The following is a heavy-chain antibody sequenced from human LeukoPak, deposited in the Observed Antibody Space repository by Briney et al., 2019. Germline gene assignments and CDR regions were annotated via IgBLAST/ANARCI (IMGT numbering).Heavy chain of an antibody. V-gene: IGHV1-2*06. CDR2: INPNSGGT. CDR3: ASIGVKPVVITTLTIPSDYFDY. D-gene: IGHD3-22*01. Sequence: ASVKVSCKASGYTFAGYYMHWVRQAPGQGLEWMGRINPNSGGTNYAQKFQGRVTMTRDTSISTAYMELSRLGSDDTAVYYCASIGVKPVVITTLTIPSDYFDYWGQGTLVTVSS. CDR1: GYTFAGYY. J-gene: IGHJ4*02.